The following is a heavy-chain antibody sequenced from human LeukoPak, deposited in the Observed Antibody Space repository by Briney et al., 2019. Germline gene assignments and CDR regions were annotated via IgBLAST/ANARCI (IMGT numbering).Heavy chain of an antibody. CDR3: ARVSSRYYYGMDV. D-gene: IGHD2-2*01. V-gene: IGHV1-69*04. CDR1: GGTFSSYA. J-gene: IGHJ6*02. CDR2: IIPILGIA. Sequence: GSSVKVSCKASGGTFSSYAISWVRQAPGQGLEWMGRIIPILGIANYAQKFQGRVTITADKSTSTAYMELSSLRSEDTAVYYCARVSSRYYYGMDVWGQGTTVTVSS.